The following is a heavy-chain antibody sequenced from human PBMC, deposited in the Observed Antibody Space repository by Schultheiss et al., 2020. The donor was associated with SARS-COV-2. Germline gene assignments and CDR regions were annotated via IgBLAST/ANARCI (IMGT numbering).Heavy chain of an antibody. CDR2: IYYSGST. D-gene: IGHD6-13*01. V-gene: IGHV4-59*01. CDR3: ASLAAAGKNYYYYGMDV. CDR1: GGSISSYY. J-gene: IGHJ6*02. Sequence: SETLSLTCTVSGGSISSYYWSWIRQPPGKGLEWIGYIYYSGSTYYNPSLKSRVTLSVDRSKNQFSLKLSSVTAADTAVYYCASLAAAGKNYYYYGMDVWGQGTTVTVSS.